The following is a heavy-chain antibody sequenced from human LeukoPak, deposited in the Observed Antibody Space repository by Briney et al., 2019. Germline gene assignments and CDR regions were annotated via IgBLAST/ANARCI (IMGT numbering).Heavy chain of an antibody. CDR1: GFTFSDYY. V-gene: IGHV3-11*06. CDR2: ISSSSSYT. Sequence: GGSLRLSCAASGFTFSDYYMSWIRQAPGKGLEWVSYISSSSSYTNYADSVKGRFTISRDNAKNSLYLQMNSLRAEDTAVYYCARRDYDILTGYGMDVWGKGTTVTVSS. D-gene: IGHD3-9*01. J-gene: IGHJ6*04. CDR3: ARRDYDILTGYGMDV.